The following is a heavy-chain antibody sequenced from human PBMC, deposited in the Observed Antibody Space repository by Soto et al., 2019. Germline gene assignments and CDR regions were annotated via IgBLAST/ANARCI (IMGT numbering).Heavy chain of an antibody. CDR1: GLTISGKKY. J-gene: IGHJ3*01. CDR2: LYDVDGS. CDR3: ATWHEREHAYDV. D-gene: IGHD1-1*01. Sequence: GGSLRLSCAASGLTISGKKYVAWVRQAPGKGLEWVSALYDVDGSFYADSVKGRFTTSSDSSKTTVYLQMNDLRPDDTAVYYCATWHEREHAYDVWGRGTTVTVSS. V-gene: IGHV3-53*01.